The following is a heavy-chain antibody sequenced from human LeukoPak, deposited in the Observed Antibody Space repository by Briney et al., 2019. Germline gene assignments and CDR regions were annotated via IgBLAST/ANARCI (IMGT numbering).Heavy chain of an antibody. CDR3: TRARCSGGSCYSGFDY. Sequence: GGSLRLSCAASGFTFTSYAMSWVRQAPGKGLEWVGFIRSKAYGGTTGYAASVKGRFTISRDDSKSIAYLQMNSLKTEDTAVYYCTRARCSGGSCYSGFDYWGQGTLVTVSS. CDR1: GFTFTSYA. CDR2: IRSKAYGGTT. J-gene: IGHJ4*02. D-gene: IGHD2-15*01. V-gene: IGHV3-49*04.